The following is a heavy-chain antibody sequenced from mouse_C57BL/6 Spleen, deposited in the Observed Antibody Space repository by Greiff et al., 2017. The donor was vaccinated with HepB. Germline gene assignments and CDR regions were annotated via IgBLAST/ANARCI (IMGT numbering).Heavy chain of an antibody. CDR2: ISSGSSTI. J-gene: IGHJ2*01. Sequence: EVQLVESGGGLVKPGGSLKLSCAASGFTFSDYGMHWVRQAPEKGLEWVAYISSGSSTIYYADTVKGRFTISRDNAKNTLFLQMTSLRSEDTAMYYCARSDYSNPYYFDYWGQGTTLTVSS. V-gene: IGHV5-17*01. CDR1: GFTFSDYG. CDR3: ARSDYSNPYYFDY. D-gene: IGHD2-5*01.